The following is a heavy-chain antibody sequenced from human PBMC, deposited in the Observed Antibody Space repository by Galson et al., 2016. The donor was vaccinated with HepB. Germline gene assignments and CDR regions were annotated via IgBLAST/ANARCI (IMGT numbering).Heavy chain of an antibody. Sequence: SLRLSCAASGFIFSNHAMMWVRQAPGKGLEYVSSVTGDGDAAYYADSVKGRFTISRDNSKNTLYLQMSSLRPEDTAVYYCVKVVPKTSSSGSSESWGRGTLVTVSS. J-gene: IGHJ5*02. CDR3: VKVVPKTSSSGSSES. V-gene: IGHV3-64D*08. CDR2: VTGDGDAA. D-gene: IGHD3-22*01. CDR1: GFIFSNHA.